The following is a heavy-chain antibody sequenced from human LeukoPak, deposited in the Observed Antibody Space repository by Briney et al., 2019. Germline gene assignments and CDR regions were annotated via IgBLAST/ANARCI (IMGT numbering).Heavy chain of an antibody. V-gene: IGHV1-46*01. CDR2: INPSGGSA. J-gene: IGHJ4*02. CDR3: ARDGIWNVY. Sequence: ASVKVSCKASGYTFTGYYMHWVRQAPGQGLEWMGIINPSGGSASYAQKFQGRVTMTRDTSTSTVYMELSSLRSEDTAVSYCARDGIWNVYWGQGTLVTVSS. CDR1: GYTFTGYY. D-gene: IGHD2-15*01.